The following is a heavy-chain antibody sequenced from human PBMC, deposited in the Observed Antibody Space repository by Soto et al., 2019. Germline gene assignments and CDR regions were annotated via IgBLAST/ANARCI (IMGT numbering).Heavy chain of an antibody. CDR1: GFTFSDYY. CDR3: ARKSYSGDSGFYDY. Sequence: GGSLRLSCAASGFTFSDYYMSWIRQAPGKGLEWVSYISSSSSYTNYADSVKGRFTISRDNAKNSLYLQMDSLRADDTAVYYCARKSYSGDSGFYDYWGQGALVTVSS. V-gene: IGHV3-11*06. CDR2: ISSSSSYT. D-gene: IGHD3-22*01. J-gene: IGHJ4*02.